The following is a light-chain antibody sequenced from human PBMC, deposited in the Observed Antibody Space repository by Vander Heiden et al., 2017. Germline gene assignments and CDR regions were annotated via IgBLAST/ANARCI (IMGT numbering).Light chain of an antibody. CDR3: AAWDDSLKGVI. CDR1: SSNIGNNA. J-gene: IGLJ2*01. Sequence: QSVLTQPPSVSEAPRQRVTISCSGSSSNIGNNAVNWYQQLPGKAPKLLIYYDDLLSPGVSDRFSGSKSGTSASLAISGLQSEDEADNYCAAWDDSLKGVIFGGGTKLTVL. V-gene: IGLV1-36*01. CDR2: YDD.